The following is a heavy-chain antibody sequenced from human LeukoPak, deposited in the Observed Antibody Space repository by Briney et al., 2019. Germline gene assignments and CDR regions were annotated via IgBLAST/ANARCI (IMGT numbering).Heavy chain of an antibody. CDR1: GGTFSSYA. Sequence: SVKVSCKASGGTFSSYAISWVRQAPGQGLEWMGGIIPIFGTANYAQKFQGRVTITADESTSTAYMELSSLRSEYTAVYYCAKSSGWYGDAFDIWGQGTMVTVSS. CDR2: IIPIFGTA. CDR3: AKSSGWYGDAFDI. V-gene: IGHV1-69*13. J-gene: IGHJ3*02. D-gene: IGHD6-19*01.